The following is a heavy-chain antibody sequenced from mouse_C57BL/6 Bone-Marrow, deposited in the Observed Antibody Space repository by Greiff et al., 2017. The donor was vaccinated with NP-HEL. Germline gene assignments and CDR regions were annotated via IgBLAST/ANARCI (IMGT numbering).Heavy chain of an antibody. D-gene: IGHD1-1*01. V-gene: IGHV1-54*01. J-gene: IGHJ1*01. CDR3: ARYYGGSFYWYFDV. Sequence: QVQLQQSGAELVRPGASVKVSCKASGYAFTNYLIEWVKQRPGQGLEWIGVINPGGGGTNYNEKFKGKATLTADKSSSTAYMQLSSLTSEDSAVYFCARYYGGSFYWYFDVWGPGTTVTVSS. CDR2: INPGGGGT. CDR1: GYAFTNYL.